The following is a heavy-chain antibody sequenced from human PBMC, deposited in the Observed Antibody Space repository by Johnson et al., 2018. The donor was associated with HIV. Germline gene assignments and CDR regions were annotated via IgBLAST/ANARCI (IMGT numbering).Heavy chain of an antibody. D-gene: IGHD4-11*01. Sequence: QVQLVESGGGVVQPGRSLRLSCAASGFTFSSYAMHWVRQAPGKGLEWVAVISYDGSNKYYVDSVKGRFTISRDNSKNTLYLQMNSLRAEDTAVYYCAKILSSRYTVTTLADDAFDIWGQGTMVTVSS. CDR1: GFTFSSYA. CDR2: ISYDGSNK. V-gene: IGHV3-30-3*02. J-gene: IGHJ3*02. CDR3: AKILSSRYTVTTLADDAFDI.